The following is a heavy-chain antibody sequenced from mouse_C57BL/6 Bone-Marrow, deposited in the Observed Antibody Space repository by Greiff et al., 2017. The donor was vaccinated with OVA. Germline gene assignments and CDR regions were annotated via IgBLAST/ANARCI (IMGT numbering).Heavy chain of an antibody. Sequence: EVKLMESGGGLVQPGGSLKLSCAASGFTFSDYGMAWVRQAPRKGPEWVAFISNLAYSIYYADTVTGRFTISRENAKNTLYLEMSSLRSEDTAMYYCARMVTTCAMDYWGQGTSVTVSS. D-gene: IGHD2-2*01. CDR1: GFTFSDYG. CDR3: ARMVTTCAMDY. V-gene: IGHV5-15*01. J-gene: IGHJ4*01. CDR2: ISNLAYSI.